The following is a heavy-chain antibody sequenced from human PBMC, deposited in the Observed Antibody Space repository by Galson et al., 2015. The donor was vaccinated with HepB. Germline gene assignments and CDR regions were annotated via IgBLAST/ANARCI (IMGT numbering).Heavy chain of an antibody. CDR2: ISDDNGNL. D-gene: IGHD2-2*01. Sequence: SVKVSCKASGYTFPNYGVSWVRQAPGQGLEWMGWISDDNGNLKYAQKLQDRFTMTTDRSTSTAYMELRSLRYDDTAVYDCATDQWRVLGVVPGSFCYMGVWGKGTTVTVS. CDR1: GYTFPNYG. J-gene: IGHJ6*03. CDR3: ATDQWRVLGVVPGSFCYMGV. V-gene: IGHV1-18*01.